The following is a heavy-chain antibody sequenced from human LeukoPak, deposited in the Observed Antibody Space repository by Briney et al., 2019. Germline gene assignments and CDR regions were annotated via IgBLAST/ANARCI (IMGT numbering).Heavy chain of an antibody. CDR2: IYYSGST. CDR3: ARYAVVTAYFDY. Sequence: SDTLSLTCTVSGGSISSYYWSWIRQPPGKGLEWIGYIYYSGSTNYNPSLKSRVTISVDTSKNQFSLKLSSVTAADTAVYYCARYAVVTAYFDYWGQGTLVTVSS. V-gene: IGHV4-59*07. D-gene: IGHD2-21*02. CDR1: GGSISSYY. J-gene: IGHJ4*02.